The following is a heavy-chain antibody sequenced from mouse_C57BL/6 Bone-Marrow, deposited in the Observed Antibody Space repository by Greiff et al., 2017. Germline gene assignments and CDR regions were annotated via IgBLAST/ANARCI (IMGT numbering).Heavy chain of an antibody. CDR2: INPYNGGT. CDR3: SRARGGLAMDY. V-gene: IGHV1-19*01. Sequence: EVQLQQPGPVLVKPGASVKMSCKASGYTFTDYYMNWVKQSHGKSLEWIGVINPYNGGTSYNQKFKGKATLTVDKSSSTAYMELNSLTSEDSAVYYCSRARGGLAMDYWGQGTSVTVSS. J-gene: IGHJ4*01. CDR1: GYTFTDYY.